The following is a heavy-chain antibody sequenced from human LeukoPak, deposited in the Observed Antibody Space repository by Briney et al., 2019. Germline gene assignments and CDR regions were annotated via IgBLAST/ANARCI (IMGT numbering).Heavy chain of an antibody. CDR1: GFTFSSYG. CDR2: IWYDGSNK. CDR3: AKDLADYYDSSGYWSIDY. V-gene: IGHV3-33*06. D-gene: IGHD3-22*01. Sequence: GGSLRPSCAASGFTFSSYGMHWVRQAPGKGLERVAVIWYDGSNKYYADSVKGRFTISRDNSKNTLYLQMNSLRAEDTAVYYCAKDLADYYDSSGYWSIDYWGQGTLVTVSS. J-gene: IGHJ4*02.